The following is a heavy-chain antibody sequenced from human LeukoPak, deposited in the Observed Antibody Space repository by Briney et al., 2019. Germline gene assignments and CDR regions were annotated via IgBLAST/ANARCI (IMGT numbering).Heavy chain of an antibody. CDR2: IWYDGSKK. CDR3: ATSYSTGWQQGYFDY. D-gene: IGHD6-19*01. V-gene: IGHV3-33*01. J-gene: IGHJ4*02. CDR1: GITFSSHG. Sequence: GGSLRLSCAVSGITFSSHGMHWVRQAPGKGLEWVAVIWYDGSKKYYSDSVKGLFTISRDNSKNTLSLQMSSLRAEDTAVYYCATSYSTGWQQGYFDYWGQGTLVTVSS.